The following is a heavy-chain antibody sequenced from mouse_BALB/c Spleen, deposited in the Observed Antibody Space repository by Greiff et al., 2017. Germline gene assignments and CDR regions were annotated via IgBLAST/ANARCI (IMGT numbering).Heavy chain of an antibody. D-gene: IGHD2-1*01. V-gene: IGHV14-4*02. Sequence: EVQLQQPGAELVRSGASVKLSCTASGFNIKDYYMHWVKQRPEQGLEWIGWIDPDNGDTEYAPKFQGKATMTADTSSNTAYLQLSSLTSEDTAVYYCKNGNPFAYWGQGTLVTVSA. J-gene: IGHJ3*01. CDR3: KNGNPFAY. CDR1: GFNIKDYY. CDR2: IDPDNGDT.